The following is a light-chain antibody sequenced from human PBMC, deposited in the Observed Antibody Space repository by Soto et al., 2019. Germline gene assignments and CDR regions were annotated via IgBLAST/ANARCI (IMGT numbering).Light chain of an antibody. CDR2: AVS. CDR3: CSYTVSGTYV. V-gene: IGLV2-14*01. CDR1: SSDVGGYNY. Sequence: SALTQPASVSGSPGQSITISCTGTSSDVGGYNYVSWYQQHPGKAPKLMIYAVSNRPSGVSNRFSGSKSGNTATLTISGLQAEDEADYYCCSYTVSGTYVFGTGTKGTV. J-gene: IGLJ1*01.